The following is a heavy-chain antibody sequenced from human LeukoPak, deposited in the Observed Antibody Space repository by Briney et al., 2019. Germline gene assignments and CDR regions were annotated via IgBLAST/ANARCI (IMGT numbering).Heavy chain of an antibody. CDR3: ARDGGNY. Sequence: SETLSLTCTVSGYSISSGYYWGWIRQPPGKGLEWIGSIYHSGSTYYNPYLKSRVTISVDTSKNQFSLKLSSVTAADTAVYYCARDGGNYWGQGTLVTVSS. CDR2: IYHSGST. J-gene: IGHJ4*02. V-gene: IGHV4-38-2*02. CDR1: GYSISSGYY. D-gene: IGHD3-16*01.